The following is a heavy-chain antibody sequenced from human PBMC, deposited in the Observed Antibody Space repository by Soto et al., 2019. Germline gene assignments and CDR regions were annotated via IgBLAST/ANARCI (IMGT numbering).Heavy chain of an antibody. Sequence: QVQLVQSGAEVKKPGASVKLSCKTSGYTFPTYSMHWIRQAPGQRLEWMGWINVASGNTKYSQKFQGRVTINRDTSASTGHMELRSLSSEDTAVYYCARVPSSHTSGWYYFDYWGQGTLVTVSS. V-gene: IGHV1-3*01. D-gene: IGHD6-19*01. CDR1: GYTFPTYS. CDR2: INVASGNT. J-gene: IGHJ4*02. CDR3: ARVPSSHTSGWYYFDY.